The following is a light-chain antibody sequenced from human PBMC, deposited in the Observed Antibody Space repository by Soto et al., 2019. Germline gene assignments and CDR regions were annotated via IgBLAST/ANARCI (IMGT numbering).Light chain of an antibody. J-gene: IGLJ2*01. CDR3: CSYAGSSTSV. V-gene: IGLV2-14*01. CDR2: DVS. Sequence: QSVLTQPASVSGSPGQSITISCTGTSSDVGGYNYVSWYQQHPGKAPKLMIYDVSNRPSGVSNRFSGSKSGNTASLTISGLQAEDEADYYCCSYAGSSTSVFGGGTKLTVL. CDR1: SSDVGGYNY.